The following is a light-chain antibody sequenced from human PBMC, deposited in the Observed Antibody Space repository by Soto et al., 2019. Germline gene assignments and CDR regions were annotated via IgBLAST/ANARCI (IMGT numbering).Light chain of an antibody. J-gene: IGLJ3*02. CDR1: SSDVGGYNF. Sequence: QSALTQPRSVSGSPGQSVTISCTGTSSDVGGYNFVSWYQQYPGKAPKLIVYDVTKRPSGVPDRFSGSKSGNTASLTISGLQAEDEADYYGCSYAGTYTLWVVGGGTKLTVL. V-gene: IGLV2-11*01. CDR3: CSYAGTYTLWV. CDR2: DVT.